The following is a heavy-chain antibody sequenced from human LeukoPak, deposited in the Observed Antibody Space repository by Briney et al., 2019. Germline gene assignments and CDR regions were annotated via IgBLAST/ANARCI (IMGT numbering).Heavy chain of an antibody. CDR2: ISSSSSYI. J-gene: IGHJ4*02. CDR3: ARASWISTADAVC. D-gene: IGHD2-2*03. V-gene: IGHV3-21*04. CDR1: GFTFSSYS. Sequence: PGGSLRLSCAASGFTFSSYSMNWVRQAPGKGLEWVSSISSSSSYIYYADSVKGRCTLSRDISRNTVYLQLNNLRVEDTAIYYCARASWISTADAVCWGQGTQVTVSS.